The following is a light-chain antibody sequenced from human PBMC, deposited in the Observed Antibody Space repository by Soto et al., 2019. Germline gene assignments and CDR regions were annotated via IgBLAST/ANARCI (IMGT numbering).Light chain of an antibody. J-gene: IGLJ3*02. V-gene: IGLV1-40*01. Sequence: VVTQPPSVSGAPGQKVTISCTRSSSNIGAAYDVHWYQHLPGTAPKLLIYGNNNRPSGVPDRFSGSKSGTSASLAITGLQAEDEADYYCQSYDSSLSGWVFGGGTKVTVL. CDR2: GNN. CDR3: QSYDSSLSGWV. CDR1: SSNIGAAYD.